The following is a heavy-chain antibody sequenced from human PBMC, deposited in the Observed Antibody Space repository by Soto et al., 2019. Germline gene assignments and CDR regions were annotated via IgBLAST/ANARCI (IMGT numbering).Heavy chain of an antibody. D-gene: IGHD3-10*01. Sequence: PGGSLRLSCAASGFTFSSYAMSWVRQAPGKGLEWVSAISGSGGSTYYADSVMGRFTISRDNSKSTLYLQMNSLRAEDTAVYYCAKGLTGDYDAFDIWGQGTMVTVSS. J-gene: IGHJ3*02. CDR1: GFTFSSYA. V-gene: IGHV3-23*01. CDR2: ISGSGGST. CDR3: AKGLTGDYDAFDI.